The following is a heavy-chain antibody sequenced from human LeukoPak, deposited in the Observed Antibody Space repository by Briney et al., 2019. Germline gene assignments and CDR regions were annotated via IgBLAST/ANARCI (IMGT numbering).Heavy chain of an antibody. CDR1: GFTFSSYS. CDR3: ASLPTRRPDGH. J-gene: IGHJ4*02. D-gene: IGHD1/OR15-1a*01. V-gene: IGHV3-21*01. CDR2: ISSSSSYI. Sequence: GGSLRLSCAASGFTFSSYSMNWVRQAPGKGLEWVSSISSSSSYIYYADSVKGRFTISRDNAKNSLYLQMNSLRAEDTAVYHCASLPTRRPDGHWGQGTLVTVSS.